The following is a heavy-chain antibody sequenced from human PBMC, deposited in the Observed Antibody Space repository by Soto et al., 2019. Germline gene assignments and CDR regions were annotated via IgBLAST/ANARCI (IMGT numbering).Heavy chain of an antibody. CDR1: GCSFTRYW. D-gene: IGHD3-3*01. V-gene: IGHV5-51*01. CDR3: ARGGVASRTFDL. Sequence: PGESLTISFTCSGCSFTRYWIGWVRQMPGKGLEWMGIIYPSDSDTRYSPSFQGQVTISADKSITSAYLQWSSLKASDTAMYYCARGGVASRTFDLWGQGTVVTVSS. CDR2: IYPSDSDT. J-gene: IGHJ4*02.